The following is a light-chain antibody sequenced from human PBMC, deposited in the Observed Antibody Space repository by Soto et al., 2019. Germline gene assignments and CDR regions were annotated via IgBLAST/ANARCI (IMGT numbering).Light chain of an antibody. J-gene: IGLJ2*01. CDR2: EVS. V-gene: IGLV2-14*01. CDR3: SSYTSSSTVV. CDR1: SSDVGGYNY. Sequence: QSVLTQPASVSGSPGQSITISCTGTSSDVGGYNYVSWYQQHPGKAPKLMIYEVSNRPSGVSNRFSGSKSGNTASLTISGLQAEDEADIYCSSYTSSSTVVFGGGTKLTVL.